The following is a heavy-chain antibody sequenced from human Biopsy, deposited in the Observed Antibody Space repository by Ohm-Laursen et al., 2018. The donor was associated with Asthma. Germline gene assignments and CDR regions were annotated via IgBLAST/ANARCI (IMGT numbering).Heavy chain of an antibody. J-gene: IGHJ4*02. CDR3: ARARESTNYGDSDFDI. CDR1: GFSFDNYF. CDR2: INPSGAGT. V-gene: IGHV1-46*02. Sequence: SSVKVSCNASGFSFDNYFMHWVRQAPGQGLEWMGIINPSGAGTRYAEKFRGRLIVTRDASTRTAFMDLRSLRSDDTAIYFCARARESTNYGDSDFDIWGQGTLITVSS. D-gene: IGHD2-8*01.